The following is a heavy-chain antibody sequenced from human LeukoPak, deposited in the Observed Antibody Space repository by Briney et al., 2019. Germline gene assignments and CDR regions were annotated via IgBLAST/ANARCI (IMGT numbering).Heavy chain of an antibody. CDR1: GGSITGYH. Sequence: KPSETLSLTCTVSGGSITGYHWSWTRQSAGKGLEWIGRLHTSGSGSATFNPSLQSRVTVSIDKSKNQFSLNLISVTAADTAVYYCAREPAGVPEYYFDYWGQGTLVTVSS. J-gene: IGHJ4*02. CDR2: LHTSGSGSA. CDR3: AREPAGVPEYYFDY. V-gene: IGHV4-4*07.